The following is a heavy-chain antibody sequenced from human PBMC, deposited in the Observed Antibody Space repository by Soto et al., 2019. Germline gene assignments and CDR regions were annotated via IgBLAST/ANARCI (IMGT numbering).Heavy chain of an antibody. V-gene: IGHV3-21*01. D-gene: IGHD3-22*01. J-gene: IGHJ4*02. CDR3: ASHPRDSSGYWYYFDY. Sequence: EVQLVESGGGLVKPGGSLRLSCAASGFTFSSYSMNWVRQAPGKGLEWVSSISSSSSYIYYADSVKGRFTISRDKAENSLYLQMNSLRAEDTAVYYCASHPRDSSGYWYYFDYWGQGTLVTVSS. CDR1: GFTFSSYS. CDR2: ISSSSSYI.